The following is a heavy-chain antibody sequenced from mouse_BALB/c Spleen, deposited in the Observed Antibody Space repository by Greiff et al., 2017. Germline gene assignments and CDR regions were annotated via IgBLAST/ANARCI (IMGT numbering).Heavy chain of an antibody. CDR3: ARRGDGYYWYFDV. J-gene: IGHJ1*01. Sequence: QVQLQQSGAELAKPGASVKMSCKAFGYTFTSYWMHWVKQRPGQGLEWIGYINPSTGYTEYNQKFKDKATLTADKSSSTAYMQLSSLTSEDSAVYYCARRGDGYYWYFDVWGAGTTVTVSS. V-gene: IGHV1-7*01. D-gene: IGHD2-3*01. CDR2: INPSTGYT. CDR1: GYTFTSYW.